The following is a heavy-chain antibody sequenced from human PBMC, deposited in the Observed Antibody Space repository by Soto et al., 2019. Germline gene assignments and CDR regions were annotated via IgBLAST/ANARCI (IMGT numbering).Heavy chain of an antibody. Sequence: QVQLVESGAEVKKPGSSVKVSCKAPGGTFSSYAISWVRQAPGQGLEWMGGVIPIFGTAKYAQKFQGRVTITADEYTSTGYMELCSLRSEDTAVYYCARSQGGSSSLDIYYYYYYGMDVWGQGTMVTVSS. D-gene: IGHD2-15*01. CDR1: GGTFSSYA. V-gene: IGHV1-69*01. J-gene: IGHJ6*02. CDR3: ARSQGGSSSLDIYYYYYYGMDV. CDR2: VIPIFGTA.